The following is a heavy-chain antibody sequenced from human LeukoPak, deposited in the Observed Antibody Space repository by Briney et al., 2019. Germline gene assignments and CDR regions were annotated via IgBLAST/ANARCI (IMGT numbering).Heavy chain of an antibody. CDR3: AREVASAAFDY. CDR1: GFTFSGYW. V-gene: IGHV3-74*03. J-gene: IGHJ4*02. D-gene: IGHD5-12*01. CDR2: IKSDGSSA. Sequence: PGGSLRLSCAASGFTFSGYWMHWVRQAPGKGLVWVSLIKSDGSSAMYADSVKGRFSISRDNAKNTLYLQMNSLRAEGTAVYFCAREVASAAFDYWGQGTPVTVSS.